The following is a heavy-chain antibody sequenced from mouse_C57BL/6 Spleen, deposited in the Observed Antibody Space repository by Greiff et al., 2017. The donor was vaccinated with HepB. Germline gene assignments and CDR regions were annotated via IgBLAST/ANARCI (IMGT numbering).Heavy chain of an antibody. Sequence: QVQLKESGAELVRPGASVTLSCKASGYTFTDYEMHWVKQTPVHGLEWIGAIDPETGGTAYNQKFKGKAILTADKSSSTAYMELRSLTSDDSAVYYCTRKFYASWFAYWGQGTLVTVSA. J-gene: IGHJ3*01. CDR2: IDPETGGT. CDR3: TRKFYASWFAY. V-gene: IGHV1-15*01. D-gene: IGHD2-3*01. CDR1: GYTFTDYE.